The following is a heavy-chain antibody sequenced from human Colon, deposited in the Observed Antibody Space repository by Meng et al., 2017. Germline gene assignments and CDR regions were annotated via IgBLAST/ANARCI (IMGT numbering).Heavy chain of an antibody. CDR2: IYYTGTT. CDR1: GGSVTITGYY. J-gene: IGHJ4*02. V-gene: IGHV4-61*08. CDR3: AGGPWELDY. Sequence: VQLQESGPGLVRPSETLSLTCTVSGGSVTITGYYWSWIRQSPGKGLEWIGYIYYTGTTNYNPSLKSRVTISVDTSKNQFSLKLSSVTPADTAVYYCAGGPWELDYWGQGTLVTVSS. D-gene: IGHD1-26*01.